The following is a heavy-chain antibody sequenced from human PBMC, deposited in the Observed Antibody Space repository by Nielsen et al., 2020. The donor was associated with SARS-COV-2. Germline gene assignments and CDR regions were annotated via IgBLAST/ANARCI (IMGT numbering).Heavy chain of an antibody. CDR1: GYSFTRYA. CDR3: ARLNSGYDNNWFDP. CDR2: IATNTGSP. Sequence: ASVKVSCKASGYSFTRYAMSWVRQAPGQGLQYMGWIATNTGSPTYAQGFRGRFVFSLDTSVNTAYLQITALKPEDTAIYYCARLNSGYDNNWFDPWGQGTRVTVSS. V-gene: IGHV7-4-1*02. D-gene: IGHD5-12*01. J-gene: IGHJ5*02.